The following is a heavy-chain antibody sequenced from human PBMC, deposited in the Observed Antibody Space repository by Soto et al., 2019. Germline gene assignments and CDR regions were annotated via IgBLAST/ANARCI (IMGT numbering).Heavy chain of an antibody. CDR3: AKVGRIAAAGTWFDP. J-gene: IGHJ5*02. V-gene: IGHV4-59*01. D-gene: IGHD6-13*01. Sequence: PSETLSLICTVSAGSISGYYWSWIRQPPGRELELIAYIHYSGNTYYNPSLKSRVTISIDTSKNQFSLKVNSVNTADTAVYYCAKVGRIAAAGTWFDPWGQGTLVTVSS. CDR2: IHYSGNT. CDR1: AGSISGYY.